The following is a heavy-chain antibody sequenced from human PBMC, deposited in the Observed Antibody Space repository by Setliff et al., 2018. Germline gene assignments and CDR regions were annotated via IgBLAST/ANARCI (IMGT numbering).Heavy chain of an antibody. J-gene: IGHJ6*03. V-gene: IGHV4-4*07. D-gene: IGHD6-19*01. Sequence: SETLSLTCTVSGGSISSYYWSWIRQPAGKGLEWIGHIYIGGSANYNPSLKSRVTTSIDTSKNQSSLKLNSVTAADMAVYYCAREQWLDPPGYYYMDVWAKGTTVTVSS. CDR1: GGSISSYY. CDR2: IYIGGSA. CDR3: AREQWLDPPGYYYMDV.